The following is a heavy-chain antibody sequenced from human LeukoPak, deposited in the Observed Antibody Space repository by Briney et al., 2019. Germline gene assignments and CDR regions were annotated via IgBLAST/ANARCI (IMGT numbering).Heavy chain of an antibody. V-gene: IGHV4-34*01. D-gene: IGHD2-15*01. CDR1: GFTFSSYA. CDR3: ARDRYCSGGSCTHDAFDI. Sequence: GSLRLSCAASGFTFSSYAMSWVRQPPGKGLEWIGEINHSGSTNYNPSLKSRVTISVDTSKNQFSLKLSSVTAADTAVYYCARDRYCSGGSCTHDAFDIWGQGTMVTVSS. CDR2: INHSGST. J-gene: IGHJ3*02.